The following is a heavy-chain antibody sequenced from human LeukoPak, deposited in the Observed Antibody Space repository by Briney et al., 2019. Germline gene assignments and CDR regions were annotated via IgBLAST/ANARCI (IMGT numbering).Heavy chain of an antibody. D-gene: IGHD3-22*01. CDR2: IIPILGIA. V-gene: IGHV1-69*04. CDR3: ARGSGYYDSSGLDY. CDR1: GGTFSSYA. Sequence: SVKVSCTASGGTFSSYAISWVRQAPGQGLEWMGRIIPILGIANYAQKFQGRVTITADKSTSTAYMELSSLRSEDTAVYYCARGSGYYDSSGLDYWGQGTLVTVSS. J-gene: IGHJ4*02.